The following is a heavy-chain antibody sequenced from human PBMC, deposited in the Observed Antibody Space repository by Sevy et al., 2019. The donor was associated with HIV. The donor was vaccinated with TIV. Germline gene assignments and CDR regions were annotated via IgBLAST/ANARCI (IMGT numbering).Heavy chain of an antibody. D-gene: IGHD1-26*01. CDR2: ISSSGNYI. J-gene: IGHJ4*02. CDR1: GFTFTDYS. CDR3: ARSWELLEFFDF. V-gene: IGHV3-21*06. Sequence: GGSLRLSCAASGFTFTDYSMTWVRQAPGKGLEWVSSISSSGNYIYYADSVKGGFSISRDNAKNSLFLQMNGLRAEDTAVYYCARSWELLEFFDFWGQGTLVTVSS.